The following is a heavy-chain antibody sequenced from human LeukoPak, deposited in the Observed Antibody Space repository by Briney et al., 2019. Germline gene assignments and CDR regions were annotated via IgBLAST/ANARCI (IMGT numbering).Heavy chain of an antibody. Sequence: GGSLRLSCAASGFTVSSYYMSWVRQAPGKGLEWVSVIYSGGSTYYADSVKGRFTISRDNSKNTLYLQMNSMRAEDTAVYYCARDGDCWSGYFIDWGQGTLVTVSS. D-gene: IGHD3-3*01. J-gene: IGHJ4*02. CDR3: ARDGDCWSGYFID. V-gene: IGHV3-53*01. CDR1: GFTVSSYY. CDR2: IYSGGST.